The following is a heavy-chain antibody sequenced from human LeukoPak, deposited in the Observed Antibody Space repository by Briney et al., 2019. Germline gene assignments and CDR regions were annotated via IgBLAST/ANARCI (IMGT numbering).Heavy chain of an antibody. CDR1: GFTFKNYG. CDR3: AREATYYYDSSGSTHLLGDAFDI. D-gene: IGHD3-22*01. V-gene: IGHV3-23*01. J-gene: IGHJ3*02. CDR2: ISNSGANT. Sequence: GGSLRLSCAASGFTFKNYGLSWVRQAPGKGLEWVSTISNSGANTYYADSVEGRFTISRDNSKNTLYLQMNSLRAEDTAVYYCAREATYYYDSSGSTHLLGDAFDIWGQGTMVTVSS.